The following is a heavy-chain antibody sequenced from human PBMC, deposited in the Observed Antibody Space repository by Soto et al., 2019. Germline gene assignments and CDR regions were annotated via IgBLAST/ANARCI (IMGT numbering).Heavy chain of an antibody. CDR3: ARDWGGLGY. D-gene: IGHD3-10*01. CDR1: GFTFSNYW. CDR2: IIKDGSER. J-gene: IGHJ4*02. V-gene: IGHV3-7*03. Sequence: PWGSLRLSCAASGFTFSNYWMTWCRQAPGKGLEWVANIIKDGSERSYADSVKGRFTISRDNAKNSLYLEMNRLRVEDTAVYYCARDWGGLGYWGRGTLVTVSS.